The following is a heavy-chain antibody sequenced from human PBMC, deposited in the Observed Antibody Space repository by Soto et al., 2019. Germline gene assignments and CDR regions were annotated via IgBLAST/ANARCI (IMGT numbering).Heavy chain of an antibody. V-gene: IGHV3-11*01. CDR1: GFTFSDYY. Sequence: QVQLVESGGGLVKPGGSLRLSCAASGFTFSDYYMSWIRQAPGKGLEWVSYISSSGSTIYYADSVKGRFTISRDNAKNXLYLQMNSLRAEDTAVYYCARDLIQLWPAPRYFDYWGQGTLVTVSS. CDR3: ARDLIQLWPAPRYFDY. J-gene: IGHJ4*02. D-gene: IGHD5-18*01. CDR2: ISSSGSTI.